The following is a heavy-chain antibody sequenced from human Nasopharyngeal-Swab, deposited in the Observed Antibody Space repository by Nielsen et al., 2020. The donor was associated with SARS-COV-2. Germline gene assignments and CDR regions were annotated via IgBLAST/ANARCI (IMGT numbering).Heavy chain of an antibody. CDR1: GFTSSTYW. CDR3: AKDMGNYYGSTRMDV. V-gene: IGHV3-7*03. CDR2: IKQDGSEK. D-gene: IGHD3-10*01. J-gene: IGHJ6*02. Sequence: GGSLRLSCATSGFTSSTYWMTWVRQAPGTGLEWVANIKQDGSEKYYIDSVKGRFTISRDNAKNTLYLQMNSLRAEDTALYYCAKDMGNYYGSTRMDVWGQGTTVTVSS.